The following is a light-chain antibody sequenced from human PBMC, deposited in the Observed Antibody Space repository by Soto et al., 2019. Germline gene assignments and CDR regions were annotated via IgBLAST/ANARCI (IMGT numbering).Light chain of an antibody. Sequence: QSVLTQPASVSGSPGQSITIPCTGTSSDVGGYNYVSWYQQHPGTAPKLLIYEVTNRPSGVSDRFSGSKSGNTASLTISGLLTEDETDYYCSSYTSSSSLVFGTGTKVTVL. V-gene: IGLV2-14*01. J-gene: IGLJ1*01. CDR1: SSDVGGYNY. CDR2: EVT. CDR3: SSYTSSSSLV.